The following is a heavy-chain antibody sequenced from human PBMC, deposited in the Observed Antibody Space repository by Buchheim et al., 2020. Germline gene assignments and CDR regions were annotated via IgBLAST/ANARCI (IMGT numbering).Heavy chain of an antibody. CDR2: INPSGGST. D-gene: IGHD2-2*02. J-gene: IGHJ5*02. V-gene: IGHV1-46*01. Sequence: QVQLVQSGAEVKKPGASVKVSCKASGYTFTSYYMHWVRQAPGQGLEWMGIINPSGGSTSYAQKFQGRVTMTRDTSTSTVYMELSRMRAEETAVYYGARDLAYCSRTSCYRNWFDPWGQGTL. CDR1: GYTFTSYY. CDR3: ARDLAYCSRTSCYRNWFDP.